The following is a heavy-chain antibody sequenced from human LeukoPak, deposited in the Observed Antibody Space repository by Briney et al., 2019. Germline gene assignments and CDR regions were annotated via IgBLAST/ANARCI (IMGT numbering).Heavy chain of an antibody. Sequence: SETLSLTCTVSGASVSTYCWNWVRQPPGKGLEWIAYIYPTGNTKYNPSLESRVSISLDTSKNQFSLKLSSVTAADTAVYYCASSNGFDWSPEYYMDVWGKGTTVIVSS. CDR2: IYPTGNT. CDR3: ASSNGFDWSPEYYMDV. D-gene: IGHD3-9*01. J-gene: IGHJ6*03. V-gene: IGHV4-59*02. CDR1: GASVSTYC.